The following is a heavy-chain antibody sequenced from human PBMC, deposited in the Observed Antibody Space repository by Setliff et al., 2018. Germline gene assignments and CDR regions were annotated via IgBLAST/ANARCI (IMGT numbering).Heavy chain of an antibody. Sequence: GESLTISCKGSGYRFTTYWIGWVRQMPGKGLEWMGIVFSGDSDTRYSPSFQGQVTMSADKSINTAYLQWSSLKASDTAMYCARLGAPASHDAFDIWGQGTMVTVS. CDR2: VFSGDSDT. D-gene: IGHD6-25*01. V-gene: IGHV5-51*01. J-gene: IGHJ3*02. CDR1: GYRFTTYW. CDR3: ARLGAPASHDAFDI.